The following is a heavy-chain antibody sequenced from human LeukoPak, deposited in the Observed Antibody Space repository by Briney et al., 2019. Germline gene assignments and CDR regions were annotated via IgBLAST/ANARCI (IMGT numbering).Heavy chain of an antibody. CDR1: GSTFSNAW. D-gene: IGHD1-14*01. Sequence: GGSLTLLWPVSGSTFSNAWIRWARQAPGRGREWVSRSKRKPDDGTTDYAASVKGRFTISRDDSKDTLYLQMNSQKTEDTAVYYCTKDPPYTGGRYFALWGRGTLVTVSS. CDR3: TKDPPYTGGRYFAL. V-gene: IGHV3-15*01. CDR2: SKRKPDDGTT. J-gene: IGHJ2*01.